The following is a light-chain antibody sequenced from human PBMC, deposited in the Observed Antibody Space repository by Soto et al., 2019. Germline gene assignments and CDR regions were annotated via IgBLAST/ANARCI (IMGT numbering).Light chain of an antibody. CDR2: GAS. Sequence: DIPMTQSPSSLSASVGDRVTITCRASQSISSYLNWYQQKPGNSPKVLLYGASILQTGVPSRFSGSGSGTDFTLTIRSLQPEDSATYYCQQSYSTPWTFGQGTKVEIK. J-gene: IGKJ1*01. CDR3: QQSYSTPWT. V-gene: IGKV1-39*01. CDR1: QSISSY.